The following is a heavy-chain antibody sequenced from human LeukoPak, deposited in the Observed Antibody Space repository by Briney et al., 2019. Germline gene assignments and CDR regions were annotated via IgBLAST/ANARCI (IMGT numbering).Heavy chain of an antibody. Sequence: PSETLSLTCAGYVGSFSGYYWSGIRQPPGKGLEWIGEINHSGSTNYNSSLKSRVTISVDTSKNQFSLKLSSVTAADTAVYYCARGYYGSGSHCCHMDVWGKGTTITVS. CDR3: ARGYYGSGSHCCHMDV. CDR2: INHSGST. V-gene: IGHV4-34*01. J-gene: IGHJ6*03. D-gene: IGHD3-10*01. CDR1: VGSFSGYY.